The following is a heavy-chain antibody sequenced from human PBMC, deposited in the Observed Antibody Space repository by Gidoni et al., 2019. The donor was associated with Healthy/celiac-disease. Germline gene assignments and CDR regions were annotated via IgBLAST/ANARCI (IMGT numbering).Heavy chain of an antibody. V-gene: IGHV3-64D*06. CDR3: VNGDDYGGNSNNDAFDI. CDR2: ISSNGGST. CDR1: GFTFSSYA. Sequence: EVQLVESGGGLVQPGGSLRLSCSASGFTFSSYAMHWVRQAPGKGLEYVSAISSNGGSTYYADSVKGRFTISRDNSKNTLYLQMSSLRAEDTAVYYCVNGDDYGGNSNNDAFDIWGQGTMVTVSS. D-gene: IGHD4-17*01. J-gene: IGHJ3*02.